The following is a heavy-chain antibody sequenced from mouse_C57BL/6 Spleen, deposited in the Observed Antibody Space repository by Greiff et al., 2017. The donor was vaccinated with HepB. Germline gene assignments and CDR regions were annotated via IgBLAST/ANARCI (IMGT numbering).Heavy chain of an antibody. V-gene: IGHV1-26*01. Sequence: EVQLQQSGPELVKPGASVKISCKASGYTFTDYYMNWVKQSHGKSLEWIGDINPNNGGTSYNQKFKGKATLTVDKSSSTAYMELRSLTSEDSAVYYCARSGGGAMDYWGQGTSVTVSS. CDR3: ARSGGGAMDY. D-gene: IGHD3-1*01. CDR2: INPNNGGT. J-gene: IGHJ4*01. CDR1: GYTFTDYY.